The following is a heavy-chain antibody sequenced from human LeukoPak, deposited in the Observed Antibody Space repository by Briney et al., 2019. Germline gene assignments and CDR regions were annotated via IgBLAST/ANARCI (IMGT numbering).Heavy chain of an antibody. J-gene: IGHJ5*02. CDR3: ARVTFGDATNWFDP. CDR1: GFTFSTYG. CDR2: ISGSGGSR. Sequence: GGTLRLSCAASGFTFSTYGMSWVRQAPGKGLEWVSGISGSGGSRFYTDSVKGRFTISRDNAKNSLYLQMNSLRAEDTAVYYCARVTFGDATNWFDPWGQGTLVTVSS. D-gene: IGHD3-10*01. V-gene: IGHV3-21*01.